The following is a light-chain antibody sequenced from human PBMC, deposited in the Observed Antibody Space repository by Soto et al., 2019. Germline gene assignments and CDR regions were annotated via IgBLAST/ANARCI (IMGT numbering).Light chain of an antibody. CDR3: QQHGMT. J-gene: IGKJ1*01. CDR2: AVS. CDR1: DPISSKY. Sequence: DTVLTQSPGTLSLSPGERATLSCRASDPISSKYLAWYQQKPGQAPMLLIYAVSTRATGIPDRFSGSGSGTDFTITISKLEPDDFAVYYCQQHGMTFGQGTKVEIK. V-gene: IGKV3-20*01.